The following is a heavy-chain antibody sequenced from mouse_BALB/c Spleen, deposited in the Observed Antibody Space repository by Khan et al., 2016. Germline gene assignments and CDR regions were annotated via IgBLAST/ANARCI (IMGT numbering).Heavy chain of an antibody. D-gene: IGHD4-1*01. CDR2: ISYDGSN. Sequence: EVQLVESGPGLVKPSQSLSLTCSVTGYSITSGYYWNWIRQFPGNKLEWMGYISYDGSNNYNPSLKNRISITRDPSKNPFFLKLNSGTTEDTATYYCASNWEGWYFDVWGAGTTVTVSS. J-gene: IGHJ1*01. CDR3: ASNWEGWYFDV. V-gene: IGHV3-6*02. CDR1: GYSITSGYY.